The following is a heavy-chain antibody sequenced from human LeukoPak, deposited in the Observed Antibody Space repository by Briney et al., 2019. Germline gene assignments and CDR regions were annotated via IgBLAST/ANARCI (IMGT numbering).Heavy chain of an antibody. Sequence: VASVKVSCKASGGTFSNYAISWVRQAPGQGLEWMGGIIPIFGTANYAQKFQGRVTITADESTSTAYMELSSLRSEDTAVYYCARDGRGRGYSGYGSQYYFDYWAREPWSPSPQ. J-gene: IGHJ4*02. D-gene: IGHD5-12*01. CDR2: IIPIFGTA. V-gene: IGHV1-69*13. CDR3: ARDGRGRGYSGYGSQYYFDY. CDR1: GGTFSNYA.